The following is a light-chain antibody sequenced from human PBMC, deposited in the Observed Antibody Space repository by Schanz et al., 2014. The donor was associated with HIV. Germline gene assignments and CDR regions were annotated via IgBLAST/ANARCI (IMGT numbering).Light chain of an antibody. J-gene: IGLJ2*01. CDR3: SSYTSSSTLV. CDR1: SADVGAYNF. V-gene: IGLV2-14*03. CDR2: DVS. Sequence: QSALTQPAFVSGSPGQSITISCTGTSADVGAYNFVSWYQQHPGKAPKVIIYDVSVRPSGVSNRFSGYKSGDTASLTISGLQAEDEADFYCSSYTSSSTLVFGGGTKLTVL.